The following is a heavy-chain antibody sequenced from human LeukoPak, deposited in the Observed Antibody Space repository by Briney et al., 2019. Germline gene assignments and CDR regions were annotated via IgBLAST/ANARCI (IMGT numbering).Heavy chain of an antibody. CDR3: ARAALRYGYEYYFDY. V-gene: IGHV3-74*01. CDR1: GFTFSNYW. CDR2: INGDASSI. Sequence: GGSLRLSCAASGFTFSNYWMQWVRQAPGKGLVWVSRINGDASSISYADSVKGRFTISRDNAKNTLYLQMNSLRVEDTAVYYCARAALRYGYEYYFDYWGQGTLVTVSS. J-gene: IGHJ4*02. D-gene: IGHD5-18*01.